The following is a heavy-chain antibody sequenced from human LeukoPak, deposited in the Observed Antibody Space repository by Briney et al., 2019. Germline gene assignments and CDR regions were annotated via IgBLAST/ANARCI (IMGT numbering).Heavy chain of an antibody. D-gene: IGHD5-18*01. CDR3: AKDNVDTAMVFDY. CDR1: GFTVSSNY. J-gene: IGHJ4*02. Sequence: GGSLRLSCAASGFTVSSNYMSWVRQAPGKGLEWVSLISWDGGSTYYADSVKGRFTISRDNSKNSLYLQMNSLRTEDTALYYCAKDNVDTAMVFDYWGQGTLVTVSS. CDR2: ISWDGGST. V-gene: IGHV3-43*01.